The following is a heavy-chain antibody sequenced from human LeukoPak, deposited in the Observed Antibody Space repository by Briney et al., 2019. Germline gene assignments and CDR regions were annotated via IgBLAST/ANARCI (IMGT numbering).Heavy chain of an antibody. CDR1: GYTFTSYC. J-gene: IGHJ5*02. CDR3: ARDSRREDYSWMELDH. Sequence: ASVKVSCKASGYTFTSYCMHWVRQAPGQGLEWMGIINPSGGRISYAQKFQGRVTMTRDTSTSTVYMELSSLRSEDTAVYYCARDSRREDYSWMELDHWGQGTLVTVSS. V-gene: IGHV1-46*01. CDR2: INPSGGRI. D-gene: IGHD4-11*01.